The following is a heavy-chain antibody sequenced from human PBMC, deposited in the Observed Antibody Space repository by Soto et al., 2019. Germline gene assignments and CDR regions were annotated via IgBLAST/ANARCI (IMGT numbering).Heavy chain of an antibody. Sequence: GGSLRLSCAASGFTFSSYSMNWVRQAPGKGLEWVSSISSSSSYIYYADSVKGRFTISRDNAKNSLYLQMNSLRAEDTVVYYCARVRQLGGFDYWGQGTLVTVSS. D-gene: IGHD6-6*01. CDR3: ARVRQLGGFDY. J-gene: IGHJ4*02. CDR1: GFTFSSYS. CDR2: ISSSSSYI. V-gene: IGHV3-21*01.